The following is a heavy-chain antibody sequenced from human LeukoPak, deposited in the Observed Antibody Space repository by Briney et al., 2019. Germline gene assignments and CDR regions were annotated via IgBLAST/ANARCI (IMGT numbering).Heavy chain of an antibody. CDR3: ASGGHYYLDY. J-gene: IGHJ4*02. V-gene: IGHV4-34*01. CDR1: GGSFSGYY. Sequence: SETLSLTCAVYGGSFSGYYWSWIRQPPGNGLEWIGEINHSGSTNSHPSLKSRVTISVDTSKNQFSLKLSSVTAADTAVYYCASGGHYYLDYWGQGTLVTVSS. CDR2: INHSGST.